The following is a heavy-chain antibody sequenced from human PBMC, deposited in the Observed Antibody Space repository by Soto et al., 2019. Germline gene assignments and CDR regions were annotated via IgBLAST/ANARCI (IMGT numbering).Heavy chain of an antibody. Sequence: QLQLQQWGAGLLKPSETLSLTCASSSGALSGYYWSWIRQPPGKALEWIGKINHGGRTSYNPSLKSRVYMSVDPSKTQFSMSLTSVTAADTGLYFCARVGNAFDNFFDYWGQGTLVTVSS. V-gene: IGHV4-34*01. CDR2: INHGGRT. CDR1: SGALSGYY. CDR3: ARVGNAFDNFFDY. J-gene: IGHJ4*02. D-gene: IGHD2-2*01.